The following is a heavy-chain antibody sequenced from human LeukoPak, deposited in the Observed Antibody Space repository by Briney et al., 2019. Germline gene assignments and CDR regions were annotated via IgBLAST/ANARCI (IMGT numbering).Heavy chain of an antibody. J-gene: IGHJ6*02. CDR2: MNPNSGNT. D-gene: IGHD6-13*01. Sequence: ASVKVSCKASGYIFSNFAITWVRQAPGQGLEWMGWMNPNSGNTGYAQKFQGRVTMTRNTSISTAYMELSSLRSEDTAVYYCARGIAYSSSWYPYYYYGMDVWGQGTTVTVSS. V-gene: IGHV1-8*02. CDR1: GYIFSNFA. CDR3: ARGIAYSSSWYPYYYYGMDV.